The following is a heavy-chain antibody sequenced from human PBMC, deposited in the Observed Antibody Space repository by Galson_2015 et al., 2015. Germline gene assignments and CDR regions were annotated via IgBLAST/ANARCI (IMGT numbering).Heavy chain of an antibody. CDR1: GFTFGDYA. CDR3: TRVYSSSWYGYYYGMDV. D-gene: IGHD6-13*01. V-gene: IGHV3-49*03. CDR2: IRSKAYGGTT. Sequence: SQRLSCAASGFTFGDYAMSWFRQAPGKGLEWVGFIRSKAYGGTTEYAASVKGRFTISRDDSKSIAYLQMNSLKTEDTAVYYCTRVYSSSWYGYYYGMDVWGQGTTVTVSS. J-gene: IGHJ6*02.